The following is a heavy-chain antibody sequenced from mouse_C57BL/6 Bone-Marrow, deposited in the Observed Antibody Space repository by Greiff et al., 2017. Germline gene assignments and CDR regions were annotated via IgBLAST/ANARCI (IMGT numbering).Heavy chain of an antibody. CDR3: ASLDGYFSWFAY. CDR2: IHPNSGST. J-gene: IGHJ3*01. V-gene: IGHV1-64*01. Sequence: QVQLQQPGAELVKPGASVKLSCKASGYTFTSYWMHWVKQRPGQGLEWIGMIHPNSGSTNYNEKFRSKATLTVDKSSSTAYMQLSSLTSEDSAVYYCASLDGYFSWFAYGGQGTLVTVSA. D-gene: IGHD2-3*01. CDR1: GYTFTSYW.